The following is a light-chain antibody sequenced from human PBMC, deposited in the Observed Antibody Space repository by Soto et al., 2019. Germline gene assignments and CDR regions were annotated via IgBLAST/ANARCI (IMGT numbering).Light chain of an antibody. CDR3: QQYNSYST. CDR2: KAS. CDR1: QSISSW. Sequence: DIQMTQSPSTLSAYVGDRVTITCRASQSISSWLAWYQQKPGKAPKLLIYKASSLESGVRSRLSGSGSGTEFTLTISSLQPDDFATYYCQQYNSYSTFGQGTKV. V-gene: IGKV1-5*03. J-gene: IGKJ1*01.